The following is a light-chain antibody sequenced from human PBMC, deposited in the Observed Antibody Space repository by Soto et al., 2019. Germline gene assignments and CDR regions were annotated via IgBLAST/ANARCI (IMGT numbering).Light chain of an antibody. V-gene: IGKV3-20*01. CDR2: GAS. CDR3: QQYGSSPGYT. J-gene: IGKJ2*01. CDR1: QSVSSSY. Sequence: EIVLTQSPGTLSLSPGERATLSCRASQSVSSSYSAWYQQKPGQAPRLLIYGASSRATGIPGRFSGSGSGADFTLTISSLEPEDYGVYYCQQYGSSPGYTFGQGTKLEIK.